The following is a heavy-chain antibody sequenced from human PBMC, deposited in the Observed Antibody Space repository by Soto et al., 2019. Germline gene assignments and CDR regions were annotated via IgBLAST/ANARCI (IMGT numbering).Heavy chain of an antibody. CDR3: ARGRGTAVTGLAY. V-gene: IGHV3-11*01. D-gene: IGHD6-19*01. J-gene: IGHJ4*02. Sequence: VQLVESGGGLVKPGGSLRLSCAASGFSFSDYYMSWIRQAPGKGLEWVSYISYTSSTIYYADSVKGRFTISRDNANNSLYLQMNSLSAEDTAVYYCARGRGTAVTGLAYWGQGTLVTVSS. CDR2: ISYTSSTI. CDR1: GFSFSDYY.